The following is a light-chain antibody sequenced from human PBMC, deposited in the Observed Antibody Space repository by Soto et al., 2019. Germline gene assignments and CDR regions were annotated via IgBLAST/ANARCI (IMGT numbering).Light chain of an antibody. V-gene: IGLV2-14*01. CDR1: NTDLGVYGY. Sequence: QSALAQPASVSGSFGQSITISCSGPNTDLGVYGYVSWYQHQPGKAPKLLIYDVNNRPSGISDRFSGSKSGDTASLTVSGLQAEDEADYYCSSYAGSSNVFGTGTKVTVL. CDR3: SSYAGSSNV. J-gene: IGLJ1*01. CDR2: DVN.